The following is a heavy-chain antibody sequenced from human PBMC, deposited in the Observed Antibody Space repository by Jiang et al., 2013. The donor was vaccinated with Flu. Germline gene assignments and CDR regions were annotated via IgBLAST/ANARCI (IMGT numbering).Heavy chain of an antibody. Sequence: GAEVKKPGASVKISCKASGYTFTSYYMHWVRQAPGQGLEWMGIFDPSGSRTNFAQKFQGRVTMTRDSSTSTVYMDLSSLTSDDTAVYYCARGPYQAHFDYWGQGTLVTVSS. CDR1: GYTFTSYY. CDR2: FDPSGSRT. CDR3: ARGPYQAHFDY. V-gene: IGHV1-46*01. J-gene: IGHJ4*02. D-gene: IGHD3-16*01.